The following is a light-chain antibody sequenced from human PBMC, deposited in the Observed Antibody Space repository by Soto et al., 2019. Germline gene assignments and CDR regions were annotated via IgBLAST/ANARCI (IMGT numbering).Light chain of an antibody. Sequence: EIVMTQAPDTRFVSLREGATLSCRASQSVSSHLAWYQHKPGQAPRLLIYGASTRASGIPARFSGSGSETDFTLTISSLQSEDSAVYYCQQYHNWPPITFGQGTRLEIK. CDR3: QQYHNWPPIT. CDR2: GAS. CDR1: QSVSSH. J-gene: IGKJ5*01. V-gene: IGKV3-15*01.